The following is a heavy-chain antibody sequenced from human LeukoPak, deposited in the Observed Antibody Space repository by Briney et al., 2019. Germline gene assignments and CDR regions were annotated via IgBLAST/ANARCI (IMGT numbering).Heavy chain of an antibody. CDR2: IYYSGNT. V-gene: IGHV4-39*01. CDR1: GGSISSSSYY. CDR3: ARGPAAASYFDY. J-gene: IGHJ4*02. Sequence: SEILSLTCTVSGGSISSSSYYWGWIRQPPGKGLEWIGSIYYSGNTYYNASLKSQVSISIDTSKNQFSLRLTSVTAADTAVYYCARGPAAASYFDYWGQGTLVTVSS. D-gene: IGHD2-2*01.